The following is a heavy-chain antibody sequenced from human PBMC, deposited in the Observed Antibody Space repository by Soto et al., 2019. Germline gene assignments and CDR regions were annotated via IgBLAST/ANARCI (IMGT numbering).Heavy chain of an antibody. J-gene: IGHJ4*02. CDR3: ARDIDYYDSSGYYRDY. CDR1: GFTFSSYS. CDR2: ISSSSSYI. Sequence: EVQLVESGGGLVKPGGSLRLSCAASGFTFSSYSMNWVRQAPGKGLEWVSSISSSSSYIYYADSVKGRFTISRDNAKNSLYLKMTRLRAVDTAVYYCARDIDYYDSSGYYRDYWGQGPLVTVSS. D-gene: IGHD3-22*01. V-gene: IGHV3-21*06.